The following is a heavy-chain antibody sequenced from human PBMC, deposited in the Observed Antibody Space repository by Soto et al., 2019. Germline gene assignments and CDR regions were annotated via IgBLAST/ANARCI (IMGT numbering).Heavy chain of an antibody. CDR2: ISSSSSYI. Sequence: EGSLRLSCVASGFTFSSYSMNWVRQAPGKGLEWVSSISSSSSYIYYADSVKGRFTISRDNAKNSLYLQMNSLRAEDTAVYYCARELTGDRGYWGQGTLVTVSS. J-gene: IGHJ4*02. CDR1: GFTFSSYS. V-gene: IGHV3-21*01. CDR3: ARELTGDRGY. D-gene: IGHD7-27*01.